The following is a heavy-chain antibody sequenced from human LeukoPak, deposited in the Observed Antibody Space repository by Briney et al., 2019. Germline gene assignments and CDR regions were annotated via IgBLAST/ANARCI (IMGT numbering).Heavy chain of an antibody. Sequence: VGSLRLSCAASVVTFCTYWMHWVPQAPGKGLVWVSLTSSDGSNTIYADSVQGRFTISRDNDQNTLYLQMNSLRADDTAVYYCARDRRVRWFDPWGQGPVVTVSS. V-gene: IGHV3-74*01. CDR2: TSSDGSNT. J-gene: IGHJ5*02. CDR1: VVTFCTYW. CDR3: ARDRRVRWFDP.